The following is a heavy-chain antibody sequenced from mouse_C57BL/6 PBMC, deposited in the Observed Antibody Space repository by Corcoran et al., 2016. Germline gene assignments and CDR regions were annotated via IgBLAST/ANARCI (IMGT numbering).Heavy chain of an antibody. D-gene: IGHD2-4*01. Sequence: EVPLQQFGSEPVEPGASVKIPCKASGFPFTDYNMDWVKQCHGKSLEWIGDINPNNGGTIYNQKFKGKATLTVDQYSSTAYMELRSLTSEDTAVYYCARRRNYYDYDGAMDYWGQGTSVTVSS. CDR1: GFPFTDYN. V-gene: IGHV1-18*01. CDR3: ARRRNYYDYDGAMDY. CDR2: INPNNGGT. J-gene: IGHJ4*01.